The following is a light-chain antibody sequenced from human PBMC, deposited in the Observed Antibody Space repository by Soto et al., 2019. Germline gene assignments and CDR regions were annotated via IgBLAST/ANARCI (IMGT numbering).Light chain of an antibody. CDR1: QGLRND. CDR2: AAS. CDR3: LQHNNYPPIT. J-gene: IGKJ5*01. V-gene: IGKV1-17*02. Sequence: GDRVTITCRASQGLRNDLAWYQQKPGKAPKRLIYAASSLQSGVPSRFSGSGSGTEFTLTINNLQPEDFATYYCLQHNNYPPITFGQGTRLEIK.